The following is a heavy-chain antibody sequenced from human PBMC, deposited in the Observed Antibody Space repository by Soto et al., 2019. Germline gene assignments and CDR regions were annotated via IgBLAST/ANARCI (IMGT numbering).Heavy chain of an antibody. D-gene: IGHD1-1*01. CDR2: ISSSGSTI. CDR3: ARGEVWTNYFDY. V-gene: IGHV3-48*03. CDR1: GFTFSSYE. J-gene: IGHJ4*02. Sequence: GSLRLSCAASGFTFSSYEMNWVRQAPGKGLEWVSYISSSGSTIYYADSVKGRFTISRDNAKNSLYLQMNSLRAEDTAVYYCARGEVWTNYFDYWGQGTLVTVSS.